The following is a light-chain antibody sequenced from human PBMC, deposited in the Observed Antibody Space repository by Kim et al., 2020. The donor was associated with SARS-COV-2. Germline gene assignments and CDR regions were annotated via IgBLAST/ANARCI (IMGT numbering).Light chain of an antibody. Sequence: EIVLTQSPGTLSLSPGERATLSCRASQSVSSNYLAWYQQKPGQAPRLLIYGAPSRATGIPDRFSGSGSGTDFTLTITRLEPEEFAVYFCQQYSSSPAAFGQGTKVDIK. CDR3: QQYSSSPAA. CDR2: GAP. CDR1: QSVSSNY. V-gene: IGKV3-20*01. J-gene: IGKJ1*01.